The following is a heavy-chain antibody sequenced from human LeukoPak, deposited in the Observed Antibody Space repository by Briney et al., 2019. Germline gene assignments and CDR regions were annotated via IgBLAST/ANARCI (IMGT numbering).Heavy chain of an antibody. CDR3: ASTGNGNTAMVTDYYYYYGMDV. Sequence: NPSETLSLTCTVSGGSISSYYWRWIRQPPGKGLEWIGYIYYSGSTNYNPSLKSRVTISVDTSKNQFSLKLSSVTAADTAVYYCASTGNGNTAMVTDYYYYYGMDVWGQGTTVTVSS. J-gene: IGHJ6*02. CDR2: IYYSGST. V-gene: IGHV4-59*01. CDR1: GGSISSYY. D-gene: IGHD5-18*01.